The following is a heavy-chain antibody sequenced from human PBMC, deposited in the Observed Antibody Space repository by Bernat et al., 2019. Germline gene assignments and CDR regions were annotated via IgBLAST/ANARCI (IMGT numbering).Heavy chain of an antibody. D-gene: IGHD3-10*01. CDR1: GFTFSSYA. J-gene: IGHJ4*02. V-gene: IGHV3-30*07. CDR3: AGDSAYTYAV. Sequence: QVQLVESGGGVVQPGRSLRLSCAASGFTFSSYAMHWVRQAPGKGLEWVAVISYDGSNKYYADSVKGRFTISRDNSENTLYLQMNSLRAEDTAVYYCAGDSAYTYAVWGQGTLVTVSS. CDR2: ISYDGSNK.